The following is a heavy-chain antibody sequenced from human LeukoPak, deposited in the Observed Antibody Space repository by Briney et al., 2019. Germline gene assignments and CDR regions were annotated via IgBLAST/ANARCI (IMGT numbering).Heavy chain of an antibody. D-gene: IGHD6-19*01. J-gene: IGHJ4*02. CDR2: IFGSGGSA. CDR3: GKTTTGYSSGQKPAWPVDY. V-gene: IGHV3-23*01. Sequence: GGSLRLSCGASGFTFGSYAMYWVRQAPGKGLEWVAGIFGSGGSAHYADSVKGRFTISRDNSKNTVYLQINNLRVEDTAVYYCGKTTTGYSSGQKPAWPVDYWGQGTLVTVSS. CDR1: GFTFGSYA.